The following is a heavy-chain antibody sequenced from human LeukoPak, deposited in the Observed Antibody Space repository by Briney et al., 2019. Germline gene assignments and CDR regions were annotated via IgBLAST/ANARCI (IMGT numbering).Heavy chain of an antibody. D-gene: IGHD2-2*01. Sequence: SQTPSLTCTVSGGSISSGGYYWSWIRQHPGKGLEWIGYIYYSGSTYYNPSLKSRVTISVDTSKNQFSLKLSSVTAADTAVYYCARGTVTVVPAAAFDYWGQGTLVTVSS. CDR3: ARGTVTVVPAAAFDY. CDR2: IYYSGST. CDR1: GGSISSGGYY. V-gene: IGHV4-31*03. J-gene: IGHJ4*02.